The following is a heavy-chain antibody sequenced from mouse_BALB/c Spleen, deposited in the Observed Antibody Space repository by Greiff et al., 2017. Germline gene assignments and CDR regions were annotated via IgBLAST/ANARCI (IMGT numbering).Heavy chain of an antibody. J-gene: IGHJ4*01. D-gene: IGHD2-10*02. CDR2: INPSSGYT. Sequence: QVQLQQSGAELARPGASVKMSCKASGYTFTSYTMHWVKQRPGQGLEWIGYINPSSGYTNYNQKFKDKATLTAAKSSSTAYMQLSSLTSEDSAVYYCARVYGNYNAMDYWGQGTSVTVSS. CDR3: ARVYGNYNAMDY. V-gene: IGHV1-4*01. CDR1: GYTFTSYT.